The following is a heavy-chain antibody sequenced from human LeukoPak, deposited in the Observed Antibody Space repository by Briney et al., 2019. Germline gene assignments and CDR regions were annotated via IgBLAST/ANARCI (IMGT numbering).Heavy chain of an antibody. CDR2: INSGGSGT. CDR3: ARGRPHGNDY. V-gene: IGHV3-74*01. J-gene: IGHJ4*02. CDR1: GFPFSSYW. D-gene: IGHD4-23*01. Sequence: GGSLRLSCAASGFPFSSYWMHWVRQTAGKGLVWVSRINSGGSGTSYADSVKGRFSISRDNAKNTLYLQMNSLRVEDTAVYYCARGRPHGNDYWGQGTLVTVSS.